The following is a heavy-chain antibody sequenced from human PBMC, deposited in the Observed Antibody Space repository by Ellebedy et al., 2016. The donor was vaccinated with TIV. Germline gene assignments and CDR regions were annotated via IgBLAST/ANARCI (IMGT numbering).Heavy chain of an antibody. J-gene: IGHJ3*02. V-gene: IGHV3-21*01. CDR3: ARDMGIAVADAFDI. CDR1: GFTFSTYD. Sequence: PGGSLRLSCAASGFTFSTYDIHWVRQAPGKGLEWVSSITRSGRYIYYADSVKGRFAVSRDSATNSLYLQMSRLRAEDTATYYCARDMGIAVADAFDIWGQGTMVTVS. D-gene: IGHD6-19*01. CDR2: ITRSGRYI.